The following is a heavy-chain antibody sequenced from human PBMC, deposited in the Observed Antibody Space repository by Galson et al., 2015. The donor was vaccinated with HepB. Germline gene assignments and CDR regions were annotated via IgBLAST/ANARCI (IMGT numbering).Heavy chain of an antibody. CDR1: GYTFTSYG. D-gene: IGHD1-26*01. CDR3: ARDGPSGSYWRPEGFDY. V-gene: IGHV1-18*04. J-gene: IGHJ4*02. CDR2: ISAYNGNT. Sequence: SVKVSCKASGYTFTSYGISWVRQAPGQGLEWMGWISAYNGNTNYAQKLQGRVTMTTDTSTSTAYMELRSLRSDDTAVYYCARDGPSGSYWRPEGFDYWGQGTLVTVSS.